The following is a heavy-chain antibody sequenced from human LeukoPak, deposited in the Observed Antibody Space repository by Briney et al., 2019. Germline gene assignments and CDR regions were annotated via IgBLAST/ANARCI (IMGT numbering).Heavy chain of an antibody. Sequence: GGSLRLSCAASGFTFSSYWMHWVRQAPGKGLVWVLRINSDGSSTSYADSVKGRFTISRDNAKNTLYLQMNSLRAEDTAVYYCAREGRLGELSIDYWGQGTLVTVSS. J-gene: IGHJ4*02. V-gene: IGHV3-74*01. CDR3: AREGRLGELSIDY. CDR2: INSDGSST. CDR1: GFTFSSYW. D-gene: IGHD3-16*02.